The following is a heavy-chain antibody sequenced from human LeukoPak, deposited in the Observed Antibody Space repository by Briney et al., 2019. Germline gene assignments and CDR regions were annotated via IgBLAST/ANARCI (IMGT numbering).Heavy chain of an antibody. CDR1: GGSVSSGSYY. J-gene: IGHJ4*02. CDR2: IYYSENT. Sequence: EASETLSLTCTVSGGSVSSGSYYWSWIRQPPGNGLEWIGYIYYSENTNYNPSLKSRVTISVDTSKNQFSLKLSSVTAADTAVYYCARSFNSNWYEFDYWGQGTLVTVSS. D-gene: IGHD6-13*01. CDR3: ARSFNSNWYEFDY. V-gene: IGHV4-61*01.